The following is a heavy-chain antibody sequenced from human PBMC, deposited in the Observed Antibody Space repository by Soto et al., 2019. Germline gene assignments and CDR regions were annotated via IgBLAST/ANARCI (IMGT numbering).Heavy chain of an antibody. CDR1: GFNFSSYA. CDR2: IGGRGNSA. J-gene: IGHJ3*01. CDR3: VREGRGSFDF. D-gene: IGHD5-12*01. V-gene: IGHV3-23*01. Sequence: GGSLRLSCAASGFNFSSYAMSWVRQAPGKGLEWVSVIGGRGNSAYYADSVQGRFTISRDNSKNTLSLQMSSLTADDTAIYYCVREGRGSFDFWGRGTMVTVSS.